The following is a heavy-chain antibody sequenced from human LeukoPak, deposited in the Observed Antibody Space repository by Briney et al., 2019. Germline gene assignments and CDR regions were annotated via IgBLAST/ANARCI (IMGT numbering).Heavy chain of an antibody. CDR1: GFTFSNAW. CDR3: TTDGSREWPSTEIDY. V-gene: IGHV3-15*01. CDR2: VKSKTDGGTT. D-gene: IGHD3-3*01. J-gene: IGHJ4*02. Sequence: SLRLSCVASGFTFSNAWMSWVRQAPGKGLEWVGRVKSKTDGGTTDYAAPVKGRFTISRDDSKNTLYLQMNSLKTEDTAVYYCTTDGSREWPSTEIDYWGQGTLVTVSS.